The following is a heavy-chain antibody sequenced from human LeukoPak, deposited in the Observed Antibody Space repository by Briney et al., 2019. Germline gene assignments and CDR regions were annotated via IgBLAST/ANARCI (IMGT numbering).Heavy chain of an antibody. D-gene: IGHD3-16*01. Sequence: SETLSLTCTVSGYSISSGYYWGWIRQPPGKGLEWIGSIYHSGSTYYNPSLKSRVTISVDTSKNQFSLKLSSVTAADTAVYYCARVPMYDYVSFDYWGQGTLVTVSS. J-gene: IGHJ4*02. CDR3: ARVPMYDYVSFDY. CDR2: IYHSGST. CDR1: GYSISSGYY. V-gene: IGHV4-38-2*02.